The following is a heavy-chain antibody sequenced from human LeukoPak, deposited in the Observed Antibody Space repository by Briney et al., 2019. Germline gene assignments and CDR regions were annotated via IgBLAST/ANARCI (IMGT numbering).Heavy chain of an antibody. Sequence: ASVKVSCKASGYTFTGYYMHWVRQAPGQGLEWMGWINPNSGGTNYAQKFQGRVTITRDTSISTAYMELSRLRSDDTAVYYCTMINGYSGYDYWGQGTRVTVSS. CDR3: TMINGYSGYDY. CDR1: GYTFTGYY. CDR2: INPNSGGT. V-gene: IGHV1-2*02. D-gene: IGHD5-12*01. J-gene: IGHJ4*02.